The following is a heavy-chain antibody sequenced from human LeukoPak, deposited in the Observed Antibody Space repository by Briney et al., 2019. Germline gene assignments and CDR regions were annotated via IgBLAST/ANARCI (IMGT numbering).Heavy chain of an antibody. V-gene: IGHV3-23*01. J-gene: IGHJ4*02. D-gene: IGHD3-22*01. CDR1: GFTFSSYA. CDR3: AKEGIDYYDSSGYYSPFDY. CDR2: ISGSGGST. Sequence: GGSLRLSCAASGFTFSSYAMSWVRQAPGKGLEWVSAISGSGGSTYYADSVKGRFTISRDNSKNTLYLQMNSLRAEDTAVYYCAKEGIDYYDSSGYYSPFDYWGQGTLVTVSS.